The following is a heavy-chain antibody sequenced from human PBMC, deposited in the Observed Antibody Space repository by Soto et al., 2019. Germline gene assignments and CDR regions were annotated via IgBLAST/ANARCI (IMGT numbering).Heavy chain of an antibody. CDR1: GFSLSTSGVG. D-gene: IGHD3-9*01. Sequence: QITLKESGPTLVKPTQTLTLTCTFSGFSLSTSGVGVGWIRQPPGKALEWLALIYWDDDKRYSPSLKSRLTITKDTSKNQVVLTMTNMDPVDTATYYCAHISDILTGQGKADYYYYGMDVWGQGTTVTVSS. CDR2: IYWDDDK. V-gene: IGHV2-5*02. J-gene: IGHJ6*02. CDR3: AHISDILTGQGKADYYYYGMDV.